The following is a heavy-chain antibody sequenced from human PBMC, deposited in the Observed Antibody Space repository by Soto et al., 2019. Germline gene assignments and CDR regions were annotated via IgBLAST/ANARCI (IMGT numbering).Heavy chain of an antibody. J-gene: IGHJ4*02. Sequence: EVQLLESGGGLVQPGGSLRLSCAASGFTFSSYAMSWVRQAPGKGLEWVSAISGSGGSTYYADSVKGRFTISRDNSKNTLYLQMNSLRAEDTAVYYCAKYYRPIAARPFGYFDYWGQGTLVTVSS. V-gene: IGHV3-23*01. D-gene: IGHD6-6*01. CDR1: GFTFSSYA. CDR3: AKYYRPIAARPFGYFDY. CDR2: ISGSGGST.